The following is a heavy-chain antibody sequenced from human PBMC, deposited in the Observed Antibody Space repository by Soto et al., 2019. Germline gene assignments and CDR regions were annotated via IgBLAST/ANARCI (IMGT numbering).Heavy chain of an antibody. D-gene: IGHD6-13*01. CDR1: GYTFTSYG. J-gene: IGHJ4*02. V-gene: IGHV1-18*01. Sequence: QVQLVQSGAEVKKPGASVKVSCKASGYTFTSYGISWVRQAPGQGLVWMGWISAYNGNTNYAQKLQGRFTVTKATSTSSVYMELRSLRSDDTAVYYCARESSSSCHDYWGQGTLVTVSS. CDR3: ARESSSSCHDY. CDR2: ISAYNGNT.